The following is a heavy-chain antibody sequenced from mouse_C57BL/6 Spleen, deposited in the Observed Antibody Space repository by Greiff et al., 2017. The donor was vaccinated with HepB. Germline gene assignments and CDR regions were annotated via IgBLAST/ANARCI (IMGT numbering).Heavy chain of an antibody. D-gene: IGHD2-2*01. J-gene: IGHJ4*01. CDR2: IYPGSGST. V-gene: IGHV1-55*01. CDR1: GYTFTSYW. Sequence: VQLQQPGAELVKPGASVKMSCKASGYTFTSYWMTWVKQRPGQGLEWIGDIYPGSGSTNYNEKFKSKATLTVDTSSSTAYMQLSSLTSEDSAVYYCARGGNYGYDRYAMDYWGQGTSVTVSS. CDR3: ARGGNYGYDRYAMDY.